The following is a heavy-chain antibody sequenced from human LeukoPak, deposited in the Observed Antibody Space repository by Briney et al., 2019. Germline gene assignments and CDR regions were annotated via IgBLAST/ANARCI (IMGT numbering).Heavy chain of an antibody. Sequence: SQTLSLTCADSGGFISSGGYSWSWIRQPPGKGLEWIGYIYHSGSTYYNPSLKSRVTISVDRSKNQFSLKLSSVTAADTAVYYCASGVYGDPAHAFDIWGQGTMVTVSS. CDR2: IYHSGST. J-gene: IGHJ3*02. CDR3: ASGVYGDPAHAFDI. CDR1: GGFISSGGYS. V-gene: IGHV4-30-2*01. D-gene: IGHD4-17*01.